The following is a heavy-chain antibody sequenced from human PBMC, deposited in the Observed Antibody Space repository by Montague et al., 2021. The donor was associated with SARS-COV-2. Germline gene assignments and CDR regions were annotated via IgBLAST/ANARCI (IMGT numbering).Heavy chain of an antibody. CDR3: ARWGMGYDSSGYPPDAFDI. D-gene: IGHD3-22*01. J-gene: IGHJ3*02. CDR2: IYYSGST. Sequence: SETLSLTCTVPGGSISSYYWSWIRQPPGKGLEWIGYIYYSGSTNYNPSLKSRVTISVDTSKNQFSLKLSSVTAADTAVYYCARWGMGYDSSGYPPDAFDIWGQGTMVTVSS. V-gene: IGHV4-59*01. CDR1: GGSISSYY.